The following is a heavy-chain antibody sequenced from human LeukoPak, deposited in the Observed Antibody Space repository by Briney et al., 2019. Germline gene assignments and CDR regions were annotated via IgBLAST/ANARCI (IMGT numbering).Heavy chain of an antibody. CDR3: ARRSRNGLDAFDI. CDR2: IGPNSGDA. CDR1: AYTFNDYY. J-gene: IGHJ3*02. D-gene: IGHD2-8*01. V-gene: IGHV1-2*02. Sequence: ASVKVSCKASAYTFNDYYVHWVRQAPGQGLQWMGWIGPNSGDAEYVQKFQGRFTMTRDRSISTAYMDLGRLTSDDTAVYYCARRSRNGLDAFDIWGQGTMVTVSS.